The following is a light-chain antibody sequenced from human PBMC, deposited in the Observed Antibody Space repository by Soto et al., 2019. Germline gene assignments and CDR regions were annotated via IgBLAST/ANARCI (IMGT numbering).Light chain of an antibody. CDR2: DVS. CDR3: SSYTSSSTLLV. J-gene: IGLJ1*01. V-gene: IGLV2-14*01. CDR1: SSDVGGYNY. Sequence: QSVLTQPASVSGSPGQSITISCTGTSSDVGGYNYVSWYQQHPGKAPKLMIYDVSNRPSGVSNRFSGSKSGNTASLTISGLQAEDEADYYCSSYTSSSTLLVSGTGTKVTV.